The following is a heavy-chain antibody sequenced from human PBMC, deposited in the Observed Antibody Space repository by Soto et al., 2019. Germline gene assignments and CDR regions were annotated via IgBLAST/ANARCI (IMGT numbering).Heavy chain of an antibody. V-gene: IGHV4-34*01. CDR3: ARGYNWNYFRYNWFDP. CDR2: INHSGST. D-gene: IGHD1-7*01. J-gene: IGHJ5*02. Sequence: ETLSLTCAVYGGSFSGYYWSWIRQPPGKGLEWIGEINHSGSTNYNPSLKSRVTISVDTSKNQFSLKLSSVTAADTAVYYCARGYNWNYFRYNWFDPWGQGTLVTVSS. CDR1: GGSFSGYY.